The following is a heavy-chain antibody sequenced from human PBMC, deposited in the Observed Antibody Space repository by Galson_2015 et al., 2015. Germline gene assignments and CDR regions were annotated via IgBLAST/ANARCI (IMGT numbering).Heavy chain of an antibody. CDR3: ARSKTTVTRCPPQY. CDR1: GGSFSGYY. CDR2: INHSGST. J-gene: IGHJ4*02. D-gene: IGHD4-17*01. Sequence: TLSLTCAVYGGSFSGYYWSWIRQPPGKGLEWIGEINHSGSTNYNPSLKSRVTISVDTSKNQFSLKLSSVTAADTAVYYCARSKTTVTRCPPQYWGQGTLVTVSS. V-gene: IGHV4-34*01.